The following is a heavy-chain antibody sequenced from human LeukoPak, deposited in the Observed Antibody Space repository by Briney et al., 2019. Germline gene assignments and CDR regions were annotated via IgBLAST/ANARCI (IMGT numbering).Heavy chain of an antibody. D-gene: IGHD6-13*01. CDR1: GGSFSGYY. Sequence: PSETLSLTCAVYGGSFSGYYWSWIRQPPGKGLEWIGEINHSGSTNYNPSLKSRVTISVDTSKNQFFLKLSSVTAADTAVYYCARPSGYSSSWYAYYFDYWGQGTLVTVSS. J-gene: IGHJ4*02. V-gene: IGHV4-34*01. CDR2: INHSGST. CDR3: ARPSGYSSSWYAYYFDY.